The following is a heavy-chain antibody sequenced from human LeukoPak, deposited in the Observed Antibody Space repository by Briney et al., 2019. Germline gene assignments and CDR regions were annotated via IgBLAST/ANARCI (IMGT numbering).Heavy chain of an antibody. Sequence: SETLSLTCIVSGGSISGYYWSWIRQPPGKGLEYIGHISYTGTTNYNPSLKSRITIPVDTSKNQFSLKLSSVTAADTAVYYCARGGPRRDGYNLDYWGQGTLVAVSS. J-gene: IGHJ4*02. CDR2: ISYTGTT. D-gene: IGHD5-24*01. V-gene: IGHV4-59*01. CDR3: ARGGPRRDGYNLDY. CDR1: GGSISGYY.